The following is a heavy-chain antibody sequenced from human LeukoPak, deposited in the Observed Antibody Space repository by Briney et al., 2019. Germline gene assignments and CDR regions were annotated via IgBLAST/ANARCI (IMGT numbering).Heavy chain of an antibody. CDR2: IYPGDSDA. Sequence: GESLQISCKGSGYRFTNYWIAWVCQMPGQGLEWMAIIYPGDSDARYSPSFQGQVTISVDKSISTTYLRWSSLKASDTAMYYCARRGWGFGEPKRDHDTFDIWGQGTMVTVSS. V-gene: IGHV5-51*01. D-gene: IGHD3-10*01. CDR3: ARRGWGFGEPKRDHDTFDI. CDR1: GYRFTNYW. J-gene: IGHJ3*02.